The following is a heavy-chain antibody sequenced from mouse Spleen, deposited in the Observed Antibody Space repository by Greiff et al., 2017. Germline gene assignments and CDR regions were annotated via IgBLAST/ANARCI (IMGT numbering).Heavy chain of an antibody. J-gene: IGHJ2*01. CDR3: ARRELGGGFDY. Sequence: VQLQQSGAELVRPGASVKLSCKASGYTFTDYYINWVKQRPGQGLEWIARIYPGSGNTYYNEKFKGKATLTAEKSSSTAYMQLSSLTSEDSAVYFCARRELGGGFDYWGQGTTLTVSS. CDR2: IYPGSGNT. CDR1: GYTFTDYY. D-gene: IGHD4-1*01. V-gene: IGHV1-76*01.